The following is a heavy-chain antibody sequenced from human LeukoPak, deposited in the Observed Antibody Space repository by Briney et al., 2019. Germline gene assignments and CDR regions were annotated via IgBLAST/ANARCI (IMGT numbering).Heavy chain of an antibody. J-gene: IGHJ4*02. V-gene: IGHV3-48*03. CDR3: ARDYNGDFDY. D-gene: IGHD2-8*01. Sequence: LPGGSLRLSCAASGFTFSSYEMNWVCQAPGKGLEWVSYISSSGSTIYYADSVKGRFTISRDNAKNSLYLQMNSLRAEDTAVYYCARDYNGDFDYWGQGTLVTVSS. CDR1: GFTFSSYE. CDR2: ISSSGSTI.